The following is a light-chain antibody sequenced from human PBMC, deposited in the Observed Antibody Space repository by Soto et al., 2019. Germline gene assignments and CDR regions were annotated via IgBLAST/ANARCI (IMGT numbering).Light chain of an antibody. V-gene: IGKV3-20*01. CDR3: QQDHHSRT. J-gene: IGKJ1*01. CDR2: TIS. Sequence: IVLTQSPGTLSLSPGERATLSCRASQSVDRRSLAWYQQKPGQAPRLLISTISNRATGIPDRFSGSGSGADFTLTISRLEPEDFAVYYCQQDHHSRTFGQGTKVEIK. CDR1: QSVDRRS.